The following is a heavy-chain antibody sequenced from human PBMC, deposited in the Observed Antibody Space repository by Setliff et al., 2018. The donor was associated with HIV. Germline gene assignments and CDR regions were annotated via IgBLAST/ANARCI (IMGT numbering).Heavy chain of an antibody. D-gene: IGHD6-13*01. J-gene: IGHJ4*02. CDR3: ARFAGSSWVDY. Sequence: PSETLSLTCTVSGDSISSNSYFWGWIRLPPGKGLEWIGSISSSGDTFYTPSLKNRVAISVETSKSLFSLNLNSATAADTAMYYCARFAGSSWVDYWGRGALVTVSS. V-gene: IGHV4-39*07. CDR2: ISSSGDT. CDR1: GDSISSNSYF.